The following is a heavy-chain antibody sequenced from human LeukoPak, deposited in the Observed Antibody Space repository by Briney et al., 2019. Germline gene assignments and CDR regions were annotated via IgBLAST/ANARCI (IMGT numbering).Heavy chain of an antibody. CDR2: VFYTGST. J-gene: IGHJ3*02. D-gene: IGHD6-13*01. CDR3: ARALYSSSWNDAFDI. Sequence: PSETLSLTCTVSGGSISSYYWSWIRQPPGEGLEWIGTVFYTGSTYYNPSLKSRVTISVDTSENQFSLKLTSVTAADTAVYYCARALYSSSWNDAFDIWGQGTLLTVSS. V-gene: IGHV4-39*07. CDR1: GGSISSYY.